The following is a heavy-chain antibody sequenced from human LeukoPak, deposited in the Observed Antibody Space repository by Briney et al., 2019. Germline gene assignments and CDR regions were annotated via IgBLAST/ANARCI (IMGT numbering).Heavy chain of an antibody. CDR2: IYYSGST. V-gene: IGHV4-59*01. CDR3: ARASGRLRWSLDY. J-gene: IGHJ4*02. Sequence: SETLSLTCAVYGGSFSGYYWSWIRQPPGKGLEWIGYIYYSGSTNYNPSLKSRVTMSVDTSKNQFSLKLSSVTAADTAVYYCARASGRLRWSLDYWGQGTLVTVSS. D-gene: IGHD4-23*01. CDR1: GGSFSGYY.